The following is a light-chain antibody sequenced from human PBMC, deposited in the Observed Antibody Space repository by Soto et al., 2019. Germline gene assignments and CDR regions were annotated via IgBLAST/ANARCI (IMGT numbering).Light chain of an antibody. Sequence: EIVLTQTPGTLPLSPGERATLSCRASQSVGNSHVAWYQQRRGLPPRLLIYGASNRATGIPDRFSGSGSGADFTLTISRLEPEDFAVYFCQQYGNSPPGTFGQGTRLEI. V-gene: IGKV3-20*01. J-gene: IGKJ5*01. CDR2: GAS. CDR1: QSVGNSH. CDR3: QQYGNSPPGT.